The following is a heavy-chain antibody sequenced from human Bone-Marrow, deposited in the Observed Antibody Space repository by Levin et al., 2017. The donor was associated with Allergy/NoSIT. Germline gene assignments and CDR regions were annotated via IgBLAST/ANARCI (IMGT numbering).Heavy chain of an antibody. D-gene: IGHD4-17*01. J-gene: IGHJ4*02. CDR3: AKDLMGSDYARVFDY. V-gene: IGHV3-23*01. Sequence: PGGSLRLSCAASGFIFRNYAMTWVRQAPGKGLEWVSSITGGSTYYADSVKGRFTISRDNSKNTLYLQMNSLRAEDTAIYYCAKDLMGSDYARVFDYWGQGTLVTVSS. CDR2: ITGGST. CDR1: GFIFRNYA.